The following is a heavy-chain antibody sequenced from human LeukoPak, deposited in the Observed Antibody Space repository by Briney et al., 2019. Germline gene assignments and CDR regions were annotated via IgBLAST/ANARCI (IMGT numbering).Heavy chain of an antibody. J-gene: IGHJ4*02. CDR2: IYYSGST. CDR3: ASLRFLEWLLYPEDDY. Sequence: SETLSLTCTVSGGSISSSSYYWGWIRQPPGKGLEWIGSIYYSGSTYYNPSLKSRVTISVDTSKNQFSLKLSSVTAADTAVYYCASLRFLEWLLYPEDDYWGQGTLVTVSS. CDR1: GGSISSSSYY. V-gene: IGHV4-39*01. D-gene: IGHD3-3*01.